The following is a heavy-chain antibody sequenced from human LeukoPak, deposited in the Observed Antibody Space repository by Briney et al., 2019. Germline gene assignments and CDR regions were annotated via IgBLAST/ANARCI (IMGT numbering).Heavy chain of an antibody. Sequence: PGGSLRLSCAASGFTFSSSDMHWVRQPTGKGLEWVSAIGTIGDTYYPGSVKGRFTISRDNSKNTLFLQMNSLRAEDTAVYYCAKQITMIIDDDAFDIWGQGTMVTVSA. J-gene: IGHJ3*02. D-gene: IGHD3-22*01. CDR3: AKQITMIIDDDAFDI. CDR2: IGTIGDT. V-gene: IGHV3-13*01. CDR1: GFTFSSSD.